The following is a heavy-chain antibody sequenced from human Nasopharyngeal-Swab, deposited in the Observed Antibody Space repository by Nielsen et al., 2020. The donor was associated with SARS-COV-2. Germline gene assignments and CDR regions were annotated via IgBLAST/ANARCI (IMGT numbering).Heavy chain of an antibody. CDR3: AKVRFGSSWDNGLDY. Sequence: GGSLRLSCAASGFTFSSYGMHWVRQAPGKGLEWVAVISYDGSDKDYADSVKGRFTISRANSNNTLYLQMKSLRPEDTAVYYCAKVRFGSSWDNGLDYWGQGTLVTVSS. CDR1: GFTFSSYG. V-gene: IGHV3-30*18. J-gene: IGHJ4*02. CDR2: ISYDGSDK. D-gene: IGHD6-13*01.